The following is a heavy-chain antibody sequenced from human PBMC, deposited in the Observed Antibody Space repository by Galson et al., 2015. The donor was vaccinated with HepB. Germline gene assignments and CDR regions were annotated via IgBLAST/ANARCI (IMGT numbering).Heavy chain of an antibody. V-gene: IGHV1-69*13. CDR3: AADGGSRIDYGDYMGYYNFFYMDV. J-gene: IGHJ6*03. CDR2: VIPMFDTT. CDR1: GATFGSYA. D-gene: IGHD4-17*01. Sequence: SVKVSCKGSGATFGSYAFSWVRQAPGQGLEWMGGVIPMFDTTHNAQNFQARVTISADESTSSAYLELRGLRSEDTAVYYCAADGGSRIDYGDYMGYYNFFYMDVWGKGTTVSVSS.